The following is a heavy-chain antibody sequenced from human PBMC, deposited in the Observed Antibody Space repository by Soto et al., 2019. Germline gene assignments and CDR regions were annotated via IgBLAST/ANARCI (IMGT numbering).Heavy chain of an antibody. D-gene: IGHD1-20*01. Sequence: QVQLVQSGAEVKKPGASVKVSCKASGYSFTNSFVHWVRQAPGQGLEWLGVINAGGGGTTYAQKFEGRVTMTRDTSRSTVYMELSSLTSEDTAVYYCARDWGYKFYCWGQGTLFAVSS. CDR3: ARDWGYKFYC. J-gene: IGHJ4*02. CDR1: GYSFTNSF. CDR2: INAGGGGT. V-gene: IGHV1-46*01.